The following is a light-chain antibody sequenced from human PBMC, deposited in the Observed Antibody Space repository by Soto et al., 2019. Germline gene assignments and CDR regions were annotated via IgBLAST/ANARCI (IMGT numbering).Light chain of an antibody. J-gene: IGKJ1*01. CDR2: GTS. Sequence: EIVLTQSPGTLSLSPGERATLSCRASQSAASRNLAWYQQRSGQAPRLLIYGTSSRAIHTPDRFSGSGSGTDFTLTISDLEPEDFAVYFCQHFGNSLWTFGQGTKVDIK. CDR1: QSAASRN. CDR3: QHFGNSLWT. V-gene: IGKV3-20*01.